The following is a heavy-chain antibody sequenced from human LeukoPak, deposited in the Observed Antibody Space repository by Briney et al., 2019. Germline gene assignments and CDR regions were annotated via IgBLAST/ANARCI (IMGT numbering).Heavy chain of an antibody. Sequence: SETLSLTCTVAGYSISSGYYWGWIRQPPGKGLEWIGNFYHSGLTYYNPSLKSRVTISVDTSKNQFSLKLSSVTAADTAVYYCARTRYYYNSRSYGAPYYFDYWGQGTLVTVSS. J-gene: IGHJ4*02. CDR1: GYSISSGYY. CDR3: ARTRYYYNSRSYGAPYYFDY. D-gene: IGHD3-10*01. V-gene: IGHV4-38-2*02. CDR2: FYHSGLT.